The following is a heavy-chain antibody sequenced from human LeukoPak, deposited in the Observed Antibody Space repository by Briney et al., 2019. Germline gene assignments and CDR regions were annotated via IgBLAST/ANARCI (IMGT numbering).Heavy chain of an antibody. CDR2: INPNSGGT. J-gene: IGHJ6*02. V-gene: IGHV1-2*02. Sequence: ASVKVSCKAPGYTFTGYYMHLVRQAPGQGLEWMGWINPNSGGTNYAQKFQGRVTMTRDTSISTAYMELSRLRSDDTAVYYCARDTLPYYYGMDVWGQGTTVTVSS. CDR3: ARDTLPYYYGMDV. CDR1: GYTFTGYY.